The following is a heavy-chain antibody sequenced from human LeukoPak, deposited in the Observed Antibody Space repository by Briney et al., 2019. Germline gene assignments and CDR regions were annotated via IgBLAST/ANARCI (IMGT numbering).Heavy chain of an antibody. V-gene: IGHV3-66*01. CDR3: ARADSGTGDAFDI. D-gene: IGHD1-26*01. CDR2: IYSGGSR. J-gene: IGHJ3*02. CDR1: GFTVSSNY. Sequence: PGGFLRLSCAASGFTVSSNYMSWVRQAPGKGLEWVSVIYSGGSRYYADSVKGRFTISRDNSKNTLFLQMNSLRAEDTAVYYCARADSGTGDAFDIWGQGTMVTVSS.